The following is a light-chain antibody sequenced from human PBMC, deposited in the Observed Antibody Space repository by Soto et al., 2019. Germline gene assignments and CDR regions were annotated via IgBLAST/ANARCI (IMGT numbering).Light chain of an antibody. CDR1: KGLSSC. V-gene: IGKV1-12*01. J-gene: IGKJ2*01. CDR2: ASS. Sequence: DIQMTQSPSSVSASVGDRDTITCRASKGLSSCLAWYQQKPGKAPKLLIYASSSLQIGVPSRLRGSGCGTDFALTISSLQPVDVATYEGQQANSFPHIFGKGTKLEIK. CDR3: QQANSFPHI.